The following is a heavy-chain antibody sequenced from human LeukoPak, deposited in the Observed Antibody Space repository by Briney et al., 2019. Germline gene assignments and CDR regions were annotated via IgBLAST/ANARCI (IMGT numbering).Heavy chain of an antibody. CDR3: ASNYFGSGSMKGDFYYMDV. V-gene: IGHV3-48*03. CDR2: ISSSGSTI. CDR1: GFTFSSYE. Sequence: RGSLRLSCAASGFTFSSYEMNWVRQAPGKGLEWVSYISSSGSTIYYADSVKGRFTISRDNAKNSLYLQMNSLRAEDAGVYYCASNYFGSGSMKGDFYYMDVWGKGTTVTISS. D-gene: IGHD3-10*01. J-gene: IGHJ6*03.